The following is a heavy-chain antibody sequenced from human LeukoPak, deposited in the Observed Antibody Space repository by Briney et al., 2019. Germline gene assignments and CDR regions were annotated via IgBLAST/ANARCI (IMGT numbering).Heavy chain of an antibody. D-gene: IGHD6-13*01. V-gene: IGHV4-39*01. CDR2: IYYSGST. CDR1: GGSISSSSYY. CDR3: ERHFSSSWAKVLNWFDP. Sequence: SETLSLTCTVSGGSISSSSYYWGWIRQPPGKGLEWIGSIYYSGSTCYNPSLKSRVTISVDTSKNQFSLKLSSVTAADTAVYYCERHFSSSWAKVLNWFDPWGQGTLVTVSS. J-gene: IGHJ5*02.